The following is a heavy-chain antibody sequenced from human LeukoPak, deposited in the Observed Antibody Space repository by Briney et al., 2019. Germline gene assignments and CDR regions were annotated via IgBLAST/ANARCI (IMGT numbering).Heavy chain of an antibody. D-gene: IGHD3-10*01. CDR2: INPNSGGT. V-gene: IGHV1-2*02. J-gene: IGHJ4*02. CDR3: ARSQPQRSMVRGILYCFDY. Sequence: ASVTVSCKASGYTFTGYYMHWVRQAPGQGLEWMGWINPNSGGTNYAQNFQGRVTMTRDTSISTAYMELSRLRFDDTAVYYCARSQPQRSMVRGILYCFDYWGQGTLVTVSS. CDR1: GYTFTGYY.